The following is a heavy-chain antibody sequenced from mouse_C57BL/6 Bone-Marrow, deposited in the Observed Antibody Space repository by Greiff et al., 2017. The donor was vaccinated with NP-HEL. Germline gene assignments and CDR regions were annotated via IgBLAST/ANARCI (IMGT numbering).Heavy chain of an antibody. Sequence: ESGAELARPGASVKLSCKASGYTFTSYGISWVKQRTGQGLEWIGEIYPRSGNTYYNEKFKGKATLTADKSSSTAYMELRSLTSEDSAVYFCARSGYYLPAMDYWGQGTSVTVSS. J-gene: IGHJ4*01. CDR3: ARSGYYLPAMDY. CDR2: IYPRSGNT. CDR1: GYTFTSYG. D-gene: IGHD2-3*01. V-gene: IGHV1-81*01.